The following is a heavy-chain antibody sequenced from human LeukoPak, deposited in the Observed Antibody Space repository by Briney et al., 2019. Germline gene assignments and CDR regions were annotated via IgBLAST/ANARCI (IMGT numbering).Heavy chain of an antibody. CDR1: GGSFSGYY. Sequence: SETLSLTCAVYGGSFSGYYWSWIRQPPGKGLEWIGEINHSGSTNYNPSLKSRVTISVDTSKNQFSLKLSSVTAADTAVYYCARHEVDMLPLYGSGTAHFDYWGQGTLVTVSS. D-gene: IGHD3-10*01. V-gene: IGHV4-34*01. J-gene: IGHJ4*02. CDR2: INHSGST. CDR3: ARHEVDMLPLYGSGTAHFDY.